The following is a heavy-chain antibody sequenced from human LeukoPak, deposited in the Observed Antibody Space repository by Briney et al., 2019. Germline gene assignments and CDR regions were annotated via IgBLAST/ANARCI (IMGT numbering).Heavy chain of an antibody. Sequence: GGSLRLSCEVCGFPFTLYNMYWVRQAPGKGLEWLSYISSSTNTIYYADSVKGRFTISRDNAKHSLYLQMNGLGAEDTAGYYCARELNGYGYYFFDYWGPGTLVTVSS. V-gene: IGHV3-48*04. CDR2: ISSSTNTI. CDR1: GFPFTLYN. CDR3: ARELNGYGYYFFDY. D-gene: IGHD3-16*01. J-gene: IGHJ4*02.